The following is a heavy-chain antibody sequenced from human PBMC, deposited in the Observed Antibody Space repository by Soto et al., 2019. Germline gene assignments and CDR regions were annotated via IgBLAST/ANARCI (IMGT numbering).Heavy chain of an antibody. D-gene: IGHD3-22*01. CDR2: ISSSGDIR. CDR1: GFTFSDYY. CDR3: ARDQGYYDSSGYFDY. Sequence: LSCAASGFTFSDYYMSWIRQAPGKGLEWVSYISSSGDIRYYADSVKGRFTISRDNAKKSLYLEMNSLRAEDTAVYYCARDQGYYDSSGYFDYWGQGALVTVSS. J-gene: IGHJ4*02. V-gene: IGHV3-11*01.